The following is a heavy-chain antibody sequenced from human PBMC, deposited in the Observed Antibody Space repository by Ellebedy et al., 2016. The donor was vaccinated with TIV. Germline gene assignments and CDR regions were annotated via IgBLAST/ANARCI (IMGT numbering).Heavy chain of an antibody. Sequence: KSKGDGGTTDYAAPVKGRFTISRDDSKNTLFLDMNSLKIEDTAIFYCATGRDWFKYWGQGALVTVSS. V-gene: IGHV3-15*01. CDR2: KSKGDGGTT. CDR3: ATGRDWFKY. D-gene: IGHD3-9*01. J-gene: IGHJ4*02.